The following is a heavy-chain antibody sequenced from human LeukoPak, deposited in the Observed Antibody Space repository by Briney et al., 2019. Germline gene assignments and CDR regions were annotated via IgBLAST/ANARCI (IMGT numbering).Heavy chain of an antibody. CDR3: ALIGGSGSYYPYFDY. CDR2: IYTSGST. J-gene: IGHJ4*02. D-gene: IGHD3-10*01. CDR1: GGSISSGSYY. V-gene: IGHV4-61*02. Sequence: PSETLSLACTVSGGSISSGSYYWSWIRQPAGKGLEWIGRIYTSGSTNYNPSLKSRVTISVDTSKNQFSLKLSSVTAADTAVYYCALIGGSGSYYPYFDYWGQGTLVTVSS.